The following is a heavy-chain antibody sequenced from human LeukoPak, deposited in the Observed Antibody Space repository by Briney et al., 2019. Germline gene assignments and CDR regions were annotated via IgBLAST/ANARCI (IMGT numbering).Heavy chain of an antibody. CDR3: AREHSGNCQNPGCDFDS. CDR1: GFTLSNYA. J-gene: IGHJ4*02. V-gene: IGHV3-23*01. CDR2: ISYIDVET. D-gene: IGHD4-23*01. Sequence: GGSLRLSCAASGFTLSNYAMNWVRQAPGQGLEWVSGISYIDVETYYADSVKGRFTISSDNSMNTLYLQINSLRAEDTAVYYCAREHSGNCQNPGCDFDSWGQGTLVTASS.